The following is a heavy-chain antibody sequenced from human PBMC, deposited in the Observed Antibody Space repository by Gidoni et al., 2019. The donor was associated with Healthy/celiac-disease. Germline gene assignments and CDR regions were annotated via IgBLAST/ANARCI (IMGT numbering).Heavy chain of an antibody. CDR3: ARDFTAAADAYYYYGMDV. V-gene: IGHV3-21*01. J-gene: IGHJ6*02. CDR1: GFPFSSYR. D-gene: IGHD6-13*01. CDR2: ISSSSSYI. Sequence: EVQLVESGGGLVKPGGSLRLSCAASGFPFSSYRMNWVRQAPGKGLEWVSSISSSSSYIYYADSVKGRFTISRDNAKNSLYLQMNSLRAEDTAVYYCARDFTAAADAYYYYGMDVWGQGTTVTVSS.